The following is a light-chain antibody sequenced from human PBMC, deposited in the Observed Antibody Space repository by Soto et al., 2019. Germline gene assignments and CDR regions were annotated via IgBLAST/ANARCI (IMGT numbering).Light chain of an antibody. CDR2: DPS. CDR1: QSFSSY. J-gene: IGKJ1*01. CDR3: QPYNTRHA. V-gene: IGKV3D-15*01. Sequence: EIGVTHSPSTLSFSPGQRATLSFSASQSFSSYLAWYQQKPYHAPRLLIYDPSNRATGIPARFSGSGTGTEFTLTSSSLPYEDFAVYYSQPYNTRHAFGQGTKL.